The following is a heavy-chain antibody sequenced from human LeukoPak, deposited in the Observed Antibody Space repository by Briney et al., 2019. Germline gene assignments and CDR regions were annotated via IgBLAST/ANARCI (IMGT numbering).Heavy chain of an antibody. J-gene: IGHJ6*03. D-gene: IGHD3-10*01. Sequence: GGSLRLSCAASGFAFSSYEMNWVRQAPGKGLEWVSYISSSGSTIYYADSVKGRFTISRDNAKNSLYLQMNSLRAEDTAVYYCARVKIWFGEGHYMDVWGKGTTVTISS. CDR2: ISSSGSTI. V-gene: IGHV3-48*03. CDR1: GFAFSSYE. CDR3: ARVKIWFGEGHYMDV.